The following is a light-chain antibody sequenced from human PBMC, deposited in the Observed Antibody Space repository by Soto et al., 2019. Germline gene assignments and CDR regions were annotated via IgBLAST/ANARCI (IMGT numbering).Light chain of an antibody. J-gene: IGKJ2*01. Sequence: DIQMTQSPSTLSASLGDRGTLTCRASQNIRSWLAWYQQKPGKAHKLLIYDASNLESGVPSRFRGSGSGTRFTFTISSLQPDDFATYYCQQYNGYSYTFGQGTRLEIK. CDR2: DAS. CDR1: QNIRSW. CDR3: QQYNGYSYT. V-gene: IGKV1-5*01.